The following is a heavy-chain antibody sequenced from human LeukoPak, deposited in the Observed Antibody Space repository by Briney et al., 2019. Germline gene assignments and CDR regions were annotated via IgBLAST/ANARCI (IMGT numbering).Heavy chain of an antibody. V-gene: IGHV4-34*01. J-gene: IGHJ4*02. D-gene: IGHD3-3*01. CDR1: GGSFSGYY. CDR3: ARGHLGNYDSRHYEDY. CDR2: INHSGST. Sequence: SETLSLTCAVYGGSFSGYYWSWIRQPPGKGLEWIGEINHSGSTNYNPSLKSRVTISVDTSKNQFSLKLSSVTAAVTAVYYCARGHLGNYDSRHYEDYWGQGTLVTVSS.